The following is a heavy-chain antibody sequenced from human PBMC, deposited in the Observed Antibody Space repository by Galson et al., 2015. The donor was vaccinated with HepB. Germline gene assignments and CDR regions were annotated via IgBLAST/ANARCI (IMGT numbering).Heavy chain of an antibody. D-gene: IGHD3-22*01. J-gene: IGHJ4*02. Sequence: SVKVSCKASGFTFTSSAMQWVRQARGQRLEWVGWIGVGSGNTNYAQKFQERVTITRDMSTSTAYMELSSLRPEETAVYYCACDMIVGEYYFDYWGQGTLVTVSS. CDR2: IGVGSGNT. CDR1: GFTFTSSA. CDR3: ACDMIVGEYYFDY. V-gene: IGHV1-58*02.